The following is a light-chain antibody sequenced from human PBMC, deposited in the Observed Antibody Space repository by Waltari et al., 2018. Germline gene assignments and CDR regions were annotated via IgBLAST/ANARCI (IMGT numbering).Light chain of an antibody. CDR3: QQYGRSWNT. J-gene: IGKJ2*01. CDR1: QSVSSNY. Sequence: EIMLTQSPGTLSLSPGERATLSCRASQSVSSNYLAWYQQRPGQAPRLLIHGSSSRATGIPDRFSGSGSGTDFTLTISRLEPEDFAVYYCQQYGRSWNTFGQGTKLEIK. CDR2: GSS. V-gene: IGKV3-20*01.